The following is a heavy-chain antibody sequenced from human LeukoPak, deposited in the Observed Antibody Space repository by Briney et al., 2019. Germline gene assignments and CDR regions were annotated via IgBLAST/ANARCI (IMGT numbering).Heavy chain of an antibody. V-gene: IGHV4-59*01. D-gene: IGHD3-9*01. CDR1: GGSISSYY. Sequence: SETLSLTCTVSGGSISSYYWSWIRQPPGKGLEWIGYIYYSGSTNYNPSLKSRVTISVDTSKNQFSLKLSSVTAADTAVYYCARGGDILTNWFDPWGQGTLVTVSS. CDR3: ARGGDILTNWFDP. CDR2: IYYSGST. J-gene: IGHJ5*02.